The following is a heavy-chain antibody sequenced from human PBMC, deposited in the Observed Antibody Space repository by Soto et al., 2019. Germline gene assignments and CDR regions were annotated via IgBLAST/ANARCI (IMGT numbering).Heavy chain of an antibody. CDR3: ARHPHYGSGSYYPDY. CDR1: GGSISSSSYY. Sequence: SETLSLTCTVSGGSISSSSYYWGWIRQPPGKGLEWIGSIYYSGSTYYNPSLKSRVTISVDTSKNQFSLKLSSVTAADTAVYYCARHPHYGSGSYYPDYWGQGTLVTVSS. D-gene: IGHD3-10*01. CDR2: IYYSGST. J-gene: IGHJ4*02. V-gene: IGHV4-39*01.